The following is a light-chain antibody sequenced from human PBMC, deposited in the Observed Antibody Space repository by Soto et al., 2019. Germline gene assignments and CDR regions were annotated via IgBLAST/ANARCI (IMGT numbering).Light chain of an antibody. V-gene: IGLV2-8*01. CDR3: KSYSGSNTYF. J-gene: IGLJ1*01. CDR2: EVV. Sequence: QSALTQPPSASGFPGQSVTISCTGTKNDIGVYDFVSWYQHHPGKAPRLIIYEVVQRPSGVPDRVSGSKSGNTASLTVSVLQASDEAYYFCKSYSGSNTYFFGSGTKVTVL. CDR1: KNDIGVYDF.